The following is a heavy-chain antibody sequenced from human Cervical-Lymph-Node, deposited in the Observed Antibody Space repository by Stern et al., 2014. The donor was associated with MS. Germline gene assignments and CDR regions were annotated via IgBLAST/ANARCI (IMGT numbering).Heavy chain of an antibody. CDR1: GASIKTIGYL. V-gene: IGHV4-31*03. Sequence: QVQLQESGPGLVKPSQTLSLTCTVSGASIKTIGYLWSWVRQPPGKGLEWIGFISHSGVTFYNETLKSRVTLSQDTSANQFSLRLTSVTAADTALYFCMRGDYWGRGILVAVSS. CDR3: MRGDY. J-gene: IGHJ4*02. CDR2: ISHSGVT.